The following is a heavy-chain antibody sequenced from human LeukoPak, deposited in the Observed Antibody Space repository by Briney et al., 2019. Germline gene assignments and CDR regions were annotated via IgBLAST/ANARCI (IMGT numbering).Heavy chain of an antibody. Sequence: GGSLRLSCAASGFTFSNAWMSWVRQAPGNGLEWLGRIKSKTDGGTTGYAAPVKGRFTISRDDSKNTLYLQMNSLKTEDTAVYYCVGYCSGGSCPNAFDIWGQGTMVTVSS. D-gene: IGHD2-15*01. CDR2: IKSKTDGGTT. V-gene: IGHV3-15*01. J-gene: IGHJ3*02. CDR1: GFTFSNAW. CDR3: VGYCSGGSCPNAFDI.